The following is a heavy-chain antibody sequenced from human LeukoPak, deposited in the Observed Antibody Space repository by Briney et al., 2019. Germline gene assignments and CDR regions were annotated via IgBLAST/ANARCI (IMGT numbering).Heavy chain of an antibody. D-gene: IGHD3-10*01. CDR1: GFTFSSYS. Sequence: GGSLRLSCAASGFTFSSYSMNWVRQAPGKGLEWVSYISSSSSTIYYADSVKGRFTISRDNAKNSLYLQMNSLRAGDTAVYFCARVLGSGTYGMDVWGQGTTVTVSS. CDR2: ISSSSSTI. CDR3: ARVLGSGTYGMDV. V-gene: IGHV3-48*01. J-gene: IGHJ6*02.